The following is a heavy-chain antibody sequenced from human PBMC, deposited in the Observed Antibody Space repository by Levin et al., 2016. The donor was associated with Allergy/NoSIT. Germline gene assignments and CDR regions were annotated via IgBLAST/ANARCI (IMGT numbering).Heavy chain of an antibody. J-gene: IGHJ4*02. CDR2: ISSSSSYI. Sequence: VRQAPGKGLEWVSSISSSSSYIYYADSVKGRFTISRDNAKNSLYLQMNSLRAEDTAVYYCARDQTYGDYPYFDYWGQGTLVTVSS. CDR3: ARDQTYGDYPYFDY. V-gene: IGHV3-21*01. D-gene: IGHD4-17*01.